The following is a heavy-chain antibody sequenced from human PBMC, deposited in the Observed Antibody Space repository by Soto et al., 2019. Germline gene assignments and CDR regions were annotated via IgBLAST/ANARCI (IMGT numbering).Heavy chain of an antibody. D-gene: IGHD5-12*01. CDR3: VRDLIIADTPGDDFDY. Sequence: EVQLVESGGGLVQPGGSLRLSCATSGFTFTTYWMHWVRQAPGKGLMWVSRITPDGGSTSYADSVKGRFTISRDNAKNTLYLQLNGLRAADTAIYYCVRDLIIADTPGDDFDYWGQGTLVAVSS. CDR2: ITPDGGST. V-gene: IGHV3-74*01. J-gene: IGHJ4*02. CDR1: GFTFTTYW.